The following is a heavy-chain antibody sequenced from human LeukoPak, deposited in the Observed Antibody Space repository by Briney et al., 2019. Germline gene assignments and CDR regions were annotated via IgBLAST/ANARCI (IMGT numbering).Heavy chain of an antibody. CDR3: ARGSESYYVDY. Sequence: GGSLRLSCVDSGFTFSTYWMSWVRQPPGKGLEWVANIKQDGSEKYYVDSVKGRFTISRDNAKNSLYLQMNSLRAEDTAVYYCARGSESYYVDYWGQGTLVTVSS. D-gene: IGHD1-26*01. CDR2: IKQDGSEK. CDR1: GFTFSTYW. V-gene: IGHV3-7*01. J-gene: IGHJ4*02.